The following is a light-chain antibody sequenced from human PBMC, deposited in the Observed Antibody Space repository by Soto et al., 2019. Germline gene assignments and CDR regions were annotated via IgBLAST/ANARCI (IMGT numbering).Light chain of an antibody. CDR3: QQYNSYST. CDR1: QSMSSW. V-gene: IGKV1-5*03. Sequence: DIQMTQSPSTLSASVGDRVTIXXRASQSMSSWLAWYQQKPGKAPKVLIYKASSLESGVPSRFSGSGSGTEFTLTISSLQPDDFATYYCQQYNSYSTFGQGTKVDIK. CDR2: KAS. J-gene: IGKJ1*01.